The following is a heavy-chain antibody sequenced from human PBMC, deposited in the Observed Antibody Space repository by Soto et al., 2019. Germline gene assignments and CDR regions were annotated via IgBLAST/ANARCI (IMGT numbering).Heavy chain of an antibody. J-gene: IGHJ4*02. V-gene: IGHV4-31*03. CDR1: GGSISSGGYY. D-gene: IGHD3-10*01. Sequence: QVQLQESGPGRVKPSQTLSLTCTVSGGSISSGGYYWSWIRQHPGKGLEWIGYIYYSGSTYYNPSLKSRVTISVDTSKNQFSLKLSSVTAADTAVYYCARTMKLYGSGSYIDYWGQGTLVTVSS. CDR3: ARTMKLYGSGSYIDY. CDR2: IYYSGST.